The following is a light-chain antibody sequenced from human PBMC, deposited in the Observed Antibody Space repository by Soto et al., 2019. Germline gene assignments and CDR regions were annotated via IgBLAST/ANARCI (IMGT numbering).Light chain of an antibody. CDR1: QSISFW. J-gene: IGKJ4*01. V-gene: IGKV1-5*01. Sequence: DIQMTQSPSTLSASVGDRVTNTCRASQSISFWLAWYQQKPGSAPNLLIYDASTLGGGVPSRFSGSGSGTKFTLFICYLQPDDFASYYCQQYNSCPLTFGGGTKV. CDR3: QQYNSCPLT. CDR2: DAS.